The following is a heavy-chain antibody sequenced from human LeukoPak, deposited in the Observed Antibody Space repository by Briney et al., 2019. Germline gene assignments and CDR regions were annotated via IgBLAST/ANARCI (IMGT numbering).Heavy chain of an antibody. CDR2: IYSGGST. CDR1: GFTVSNNY. Sequence: GGSLRLSCVVSGFTVSNNYMSWVRQAPRKGLEWVSLIYSGGSTYYADSVKGRFTISRDNAKNSLYLQMNSLRAEDTAVYYCARGGGDCDYWGQGTLVTVSS. CDR3: ARGGGDCDY. V-gene: IGHV3-66*01. J-gene: IGHJ4*02. D-gene: IGHD2-21*02.